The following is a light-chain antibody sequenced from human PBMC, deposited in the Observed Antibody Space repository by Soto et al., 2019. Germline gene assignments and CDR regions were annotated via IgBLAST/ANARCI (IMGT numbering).Light chain of an antibody. Sequence: DIQMTQSPSTLSASVGDRVTITCRASQSVSGWLAWYQQQPGKAPKVLIYKSSTLESGVPSRFSGSGSGTEFTRTIRSLQPDDFATYYCQQYWIYPLTFGQGTKVEIK. CDR1: QSVSGW. V-gene: IGKV1-5*03. CDR2: KSS. CDR3: QQYWIYPLT. J-gene: IGKJ1*01.